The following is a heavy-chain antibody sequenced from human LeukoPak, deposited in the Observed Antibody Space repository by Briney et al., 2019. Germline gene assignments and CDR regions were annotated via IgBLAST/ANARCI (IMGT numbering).Heavy chain of an antibody. CDR2: ISGTGGSGDST. D-gene: IGHD2-2*02. V-gene: IGHV3-23*01. Sequence: GGSLRLSCAASGFTFSDYAMSWVRQAPGKGLEWISAISGTGGSGDSTYYADSVKGRFTISRDNSKITLYLQMNSLRAEDTAVYYCAKDYIVVVPAAIEPTYDAFDIWGQGTMVTVSS. CDR1: GFTFSDYA. J-gene: IGHJ3*02. CDR3: AKDYIVVVPAAIEPTYDAFDI.